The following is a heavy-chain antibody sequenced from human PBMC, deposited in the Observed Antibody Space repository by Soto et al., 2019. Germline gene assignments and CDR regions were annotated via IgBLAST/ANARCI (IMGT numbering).Heavy chain of an antibody. CDR3: ARGGVSTRTFDY. D-gene: IGHD3-3*01. CDR1: GYNLSCYW. J-gene: IGHJ4*02. Sequence: ESLKISCKGSGYNLSCYWIAWARQMPGKGLELMGIIYPSDSDTRYRPSFQGQVTISADKSISSAYLQWSSLRASDTAMYYCARGGVSTRTFDYWGQGTPVTVSS. V-gene: IGHV5-51*01. CDR2: IYPSDSDT.